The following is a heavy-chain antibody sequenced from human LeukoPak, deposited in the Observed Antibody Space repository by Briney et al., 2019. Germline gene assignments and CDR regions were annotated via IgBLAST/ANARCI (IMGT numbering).Heavy chain of an antibody. CDR3: ARVLFEWLVRAHEDAFDI. Sequence: GASVKVSCKTSGYTFTGYYIHWVRQAPGQGLEWMGWINPHTGGTSYAQKFQDRVIMTRDTSISTAYMELSRLRSDDTAVYYCARVLFEWLVRAHEDAFDIWGQGTMVTVSS. CDR1: GYTFTGYY. J-gene: IGHJ3*02. D-gene: IGHD3-9*01. CDR2: INPHTGGT. V-gene: IGHV1-2*02.